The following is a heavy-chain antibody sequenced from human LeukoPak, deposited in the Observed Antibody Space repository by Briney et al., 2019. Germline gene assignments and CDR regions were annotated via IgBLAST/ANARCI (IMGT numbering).Heavy chain of an antibody. Sequence: SVKVSCKASGGTFSSYAISWVRQAPGQGLERMGRIIPIFGTANYAQKFQGRVTITTDESTSTAYMELSSLRSEDTAVYYCARESYPGYSSSWGFDYWGQGTLVTVSS. CDR1: GGTFSSYA. D-gene: IGHD6-13*01. CDR3: ARESYPGYSSSWGFDY. J-gene: IGHJ4*02. CDR2: IIPIFGTA. V-gene: IGHV1-69*05.